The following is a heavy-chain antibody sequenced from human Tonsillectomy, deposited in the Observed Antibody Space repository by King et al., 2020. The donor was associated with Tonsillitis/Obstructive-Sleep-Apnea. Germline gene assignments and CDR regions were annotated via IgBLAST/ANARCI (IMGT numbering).Heavy chain of an antibody. CDR3: ARGGDGSGSYFRGYYMDV. CDR2: INHSGST. D-gene: IGHD3-10*01. CDR1: GGSFSGYY. V-gene: IGHV4-34*01. J-gene: IGHJ6*03. Sequence: VQLQQWGAGLLKPSETLSLTCAVYGGSFSGYYWNWIRQSPGKGLEWIGEINHSGSTNYNTSLKSRVTISVDTSKNQFSLKLSSVTAADTAVYYCARGGDGSGSYFRGYYMDVWGKGTTVTVSS.